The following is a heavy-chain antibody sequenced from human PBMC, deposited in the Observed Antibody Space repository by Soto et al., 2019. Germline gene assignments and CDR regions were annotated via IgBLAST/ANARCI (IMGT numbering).Heavy chain of an antibody. V-gene: IGHV5-51*01. CDR3: AIYPPGAPDAFDI. D-gene: IGHD2-2*02. CDR2: IYPGDSDT. J-gene: IGHJ3*02. Sequence: GESLKISCNGSGYIFTSYWIGWVRQMPGKGLEWMGIIYPGDSDTRYSPSFQGQVTISADKSISTAYLQWSSLKASDTAMYYCAIYPPGAPDAFDIWGQGTMVTVSS. CDR1: GYIFTSYW.